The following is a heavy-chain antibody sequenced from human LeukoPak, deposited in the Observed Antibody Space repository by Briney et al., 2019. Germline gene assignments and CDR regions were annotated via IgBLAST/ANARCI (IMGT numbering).Heavy chain of an antibody. J-gene: IGHJ6*03. D-gene: IGHD3-10*01. CDR1: GFTFDTFG. CDR2: ISYSGRVI. V-gene: IGHV3-48*01. Sequence: GGSLRLSCAASGFTFDTFGMHWVRRAPGQGLEWLSYISYSGRVIYYADSVKGRFTISRDNDENSLYLQMSSLRAEDTAVYYCARDDSGYYYYMDFWGEGTKVTVSS. CDR3: ARDDSGYYYYMDF.